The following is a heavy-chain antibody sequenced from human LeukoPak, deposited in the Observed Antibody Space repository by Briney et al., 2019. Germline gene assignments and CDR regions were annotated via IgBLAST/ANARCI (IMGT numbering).Heavy chain of an antibody. V-gene: IGHV4-38-2*02. CDR1: GYSISSGYY. J-gene: IGHJ3*02. D-gene: IGHD2-2*01. Sequence: SETLSLTCTVSGYSISSGYYWGWVRQPPGKRLEWTGSIYHSGRTYYSPSLKSPVTISVDTSRNLFSLKLSSVTAADTAVYHCARAYCISATCSRHDVFDIWGQGAMVTVSS. CDR3: ARAYCISATCSRHDVFDI. CDR2: IYHSGRT.